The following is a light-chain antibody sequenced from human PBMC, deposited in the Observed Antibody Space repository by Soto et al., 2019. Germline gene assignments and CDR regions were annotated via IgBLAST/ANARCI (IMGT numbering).Light chain of an antibody. CDR2: KAS. V-gene: IGKV1-5*03. J-gene: IGKJ4*01. CDR1: QSISSW. Sequence: DIQMTQSPSTLSASVGDRVTITCRASQSISSWLAWYQQKPGKAPNRLIYKASSLESGVPSRFSGSGSGTEFTLTISSLQPDDFATYYCQQYNSYPLTFGGGTKLEIK. CDR3: QQYNSYPLT.